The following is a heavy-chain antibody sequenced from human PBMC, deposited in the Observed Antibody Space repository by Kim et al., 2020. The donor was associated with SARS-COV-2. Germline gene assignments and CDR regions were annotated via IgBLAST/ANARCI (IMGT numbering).Heavy chain of an antibody. D-gene: IGHD4-4*01. CDR3: AKDLWSDYSDQLGY. CDR1: GFTFSRYA. CDR2: ISGGGGRT. Sequence: GGSLRLSCAASGFTFSRYAMTWVRQAPGKGLEWVSAISGGGGRTYYADSVKGRFTISRDQSRDTVSLQMNSLRADDTALYYCAKDLWSDYSDQLGYWGQGTLVTVSS. V-gene: IGHV3-23*01. J-gene: IGHJ4*02.